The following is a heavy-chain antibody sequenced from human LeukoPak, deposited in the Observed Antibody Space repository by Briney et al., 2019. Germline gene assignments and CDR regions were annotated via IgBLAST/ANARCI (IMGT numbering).Heavy chain of an antibody. CDR1: GGSISSGGYY. CDR2: INHSGST. V-gene: IGHV4-39*07. Sequence: SETLSLTCTVSGGSISSGGYYWSWIRQPPGKGLEWIGEINHSGSTNYNPSLKSRVTISVDTSKNQFSLKLSSVTAADTAVYYCASASGGSIWNDYWGQGTLVTVSS. J-gene: IGHJ4*02. CDR3: ASASGGSIWNDY. D-gene: IGHD1-26*01.